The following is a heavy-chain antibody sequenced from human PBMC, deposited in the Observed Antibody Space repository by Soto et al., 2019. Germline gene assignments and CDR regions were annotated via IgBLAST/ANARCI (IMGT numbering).Heavy chain of an antibody. CDR1: GFTFSSYG. CDR2: ISYDGSNK. Sequence: PGGSLRLSCAASGFTFSSYGMHWVRQAPGKGLEWVAVISYDGSNKYYADSVKGRFTISRDNSKNTLYLQMNSLRAEDTAVYYCAKGYSGYDCSLDYWGQGTLVTVSS. V-gene: IGHV3-30*18. CDR3: AKGYSGYDCSLDY. D-gene: IGHD5-12*01. J-gene: IGHJ4*02.